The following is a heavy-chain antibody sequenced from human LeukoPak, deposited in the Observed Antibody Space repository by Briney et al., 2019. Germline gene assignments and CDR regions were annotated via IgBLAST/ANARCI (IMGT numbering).Heavy chain of an antibody. D-gene: IGHD2-2*01. CDR3: ARNIPGGIRYCSSTSCYVGSYYFDY. CDR1: GGSISSGGHY. V-gene: IGHV4-30-2*01. J-gene: IGHJ4*02. CDR2: IYHSGST. Sequence: PSETLSLTCAVSGGSISSGGHYWSWIRQPPGKGLEWIGYIYHSGSTYYNPSLKSRVTISVDRSKNRFSLKLSSVTAADTAVYYCARNIPGGIRYCSSTSCYVGSYYFDYWGQGTLVTVSS.